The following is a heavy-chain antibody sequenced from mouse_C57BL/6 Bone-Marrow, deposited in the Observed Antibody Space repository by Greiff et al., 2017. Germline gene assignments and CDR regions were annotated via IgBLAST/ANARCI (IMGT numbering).Heavy chain of an antibody. J-gene: IGHJ3*01. D-gene: IGHD2-4*01. CDR2: IDPENGDT. CDR3: TTRDYDGGAGFAY. CDR1: GFNIKDDY. V-gene: IGHV14-4*01. Sequence: EVQLVESGAELVRPGASVKLSCTASGFNIKDDYMHWVKQRPEQGLEWIGWIDPENGDTEYASKFQGKATITADTSSNTAYLQLSSLTSEDTAVYYCTTRDYDGGAGFAYWGQGTLVTVSA.